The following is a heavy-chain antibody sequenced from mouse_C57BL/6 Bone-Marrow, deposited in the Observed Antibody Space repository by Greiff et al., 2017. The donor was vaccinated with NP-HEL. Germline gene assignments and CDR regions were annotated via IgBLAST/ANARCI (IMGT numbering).Heavy chain of an antibody. V-gene: IGHV1-55*01. CDR1: GYTFTSYW. J-gene: IGHJ1*03. CDR2: IYPGRGST. Sequence: QVQLQQPGAELVKPGASVKMSCKASGYTFTSYWITWVKQRPGQGLEWIGYIYPGRGSTNYDEKFKSKATLTVDTASSTAYMQLSSLTSEDSAVYYCARWHHAWDFDVWGTGTTVTVSS. CDR3: ARWHHAWDFDV.